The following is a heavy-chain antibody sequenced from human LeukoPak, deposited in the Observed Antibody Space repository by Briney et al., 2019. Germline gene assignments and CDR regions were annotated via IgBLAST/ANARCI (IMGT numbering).Heavy chain of an antibody. CDR1: GFTFSTYA. D-gene: IGHD1-20*01. CDR2: ISGRGVST. J-gene: IGHJ4*02. V-gene: IGHV3-23*01. Sequence: GGSLRLSCAASGFTFSTYAMSWVRQAPGKGLDWFSAISGRGVSTSYADSVRGRFTISRDNSKNTLYLQMNSLRAEDTAVYYCAKAASGNWNDVSDYWGQGTLVTVSS. CDR3: AKAASGNWNDVSDY.